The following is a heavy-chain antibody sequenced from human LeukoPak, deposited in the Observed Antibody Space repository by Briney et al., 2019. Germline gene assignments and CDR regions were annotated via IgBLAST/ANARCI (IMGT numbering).Heavy chain of an antibody. CDR2: IRYDGSNK. CDR1: GFTFSSYG. V-gene: IGHV3-30*02. CDR3: AKVSPGIQLWSLYYFDY. J-gene: IGHJ4*02. Sequence: GGSLRLSCAASGFTFSSYGMHWVRQAPGKGLEWVAFIRYDGSNKYYADSVKGRFTISRDNSKNTLYLQMNSLRAEDTAVYYCAKVSPGIQLWSLYYFDYWGQGTLVTVSS. D-gene: IGHD5-18*01.